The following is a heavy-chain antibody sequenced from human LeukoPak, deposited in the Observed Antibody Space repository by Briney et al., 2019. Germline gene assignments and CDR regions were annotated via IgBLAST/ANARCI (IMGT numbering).Heavy chain of an antibody. CDR3: ARDLWFGEPDAFDI. CDR1: GYTFTSYG. Sequence: ASVKVSCKASGYTFTSYGISWVRQAPGQGLEWMGWISAYNGNTNYAQKLQGRVTMTTDTSTSTAYIELRSLRSDDTAVYYCARDLWFGEPDAFDIWGQGTMVTVSS. CDR2: ISAYNGNT. J-gene: IGHJ3*02. D-gene: IGHD3-10*01. V-gene: IGHV1-18*01.